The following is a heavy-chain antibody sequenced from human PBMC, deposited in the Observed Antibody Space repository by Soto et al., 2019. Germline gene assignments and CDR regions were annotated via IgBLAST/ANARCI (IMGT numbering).Heavy chain of an antibody. CDR3: ARDGDEEANFDP. D-gene: IGHD4-17*01. J-gene: IGHJ5*02. V-gene: IGHV1-18*01. CDR1: GYTFTNYG. CDR2: INGYNGYT. Sequence: QVQLMQSRAEVKKPGASVKVSCKASGYTFTNYGISWVRQAPGQGLEWMGWINGYNGYTNYAQKFQGRVTMATDTSTNTAYMELRSLRSDDTAIYYCARDGDEEANFDPWGQGTLVTVSS.